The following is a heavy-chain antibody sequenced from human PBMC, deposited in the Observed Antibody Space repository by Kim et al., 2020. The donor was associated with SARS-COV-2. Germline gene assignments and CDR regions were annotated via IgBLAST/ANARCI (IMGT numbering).Heavy chain of an antibody. V-gene: IGHV4-30-2*01. CDR3: ARARTVFLFDQ. CDR1: GDSLSSGDYS. J-gene: IGHJ4*02. Sequence: SETLSLTCAVSGDSLSSGDYSWSWIRQPPGKGLEWIGYIHYSGSTSYNPSLESRVTMSVDRSKNQFTLILSSVTAADTAVYFCARARTVFLFDQWGQGTL. D-gene: IGHD4-4*01. CDR2: IHYSGST.